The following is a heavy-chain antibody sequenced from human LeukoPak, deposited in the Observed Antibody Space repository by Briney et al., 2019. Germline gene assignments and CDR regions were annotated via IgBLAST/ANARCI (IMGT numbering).Heavy chain of an antibody. J-gene: IGHJ4*02. D-gene: IGHD5-24*01. V-gene: IGHV3-23*01. CDR1: GFSFSTYA. Sequence: PGGCLRLSCAASGFSFSTYAMTWVRQTPEKGLEWVSSISTSGDSTYYANSVKGRFTISRDNSKNILFLQMNSLRADDTAIYYCARWIQPPIDCWGQGTLVTVSS. CDR2: ISTSGDST. CDR3: ARWIQPPIDC.